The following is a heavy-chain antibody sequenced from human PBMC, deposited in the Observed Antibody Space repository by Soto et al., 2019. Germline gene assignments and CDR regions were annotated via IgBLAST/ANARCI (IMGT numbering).Heavy chain of an antibody. CDR3: ARHLTLPHDAFDI. CDR2: IYYTGST. J-gene: IGHJ3*02. Sequence: SETLSLTCSVSGGSINSGDSYWNWIRQNPGKGLEWIGFIYYTGSTYCSPSLRSRCSMSLDTSENQFSLKLSSVTAADTAVYNCARHLTLPHDAFDIWGQGTMVTVS. D-gene: IGHD2-15*01. V-gene: IGHV4-31*03. CDR1: GGSINSGDSY.